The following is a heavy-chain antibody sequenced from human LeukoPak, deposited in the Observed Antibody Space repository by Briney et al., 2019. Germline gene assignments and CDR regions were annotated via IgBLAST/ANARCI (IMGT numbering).Heavy chain of an antibody. CDR1: GGPISSYY. CDR2: IYYRGST. CDR3: ARRGGSGWSVYNWFDP. Sequence: PSETLSLTCTVSGGPISSYYWSWIRQPPGKGLEWIGYIYYRGSTNYNPSLKSRVTISVDTSKNQFSLKLSSVTAADTAVYYCARRGGSGWSVYNWFDPWGQGTLVTVSS. J-gene: IGHJ5*02. V-gene: IGHV4-59*01. D-gene: IGHD6-19*01.